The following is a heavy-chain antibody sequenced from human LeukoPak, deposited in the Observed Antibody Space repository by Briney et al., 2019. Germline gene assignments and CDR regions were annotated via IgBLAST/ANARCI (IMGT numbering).Heavy chain of an antibody. CDR3: AREDGPGSYYNGAFDI. J-gene: IGHJ3*02. V-gene: IGHV1-46*01. CDR1: GYTFTSYY. D-gene: IGHD3-10*01. CDR2: ISPSGGST. Sequence: ASVKVSCKASGYTFTSYYMHWVRQAPGQGLEWMGIISPSGGSTSYAQKFQGRVTMTRDMSTSTVYMELSSLRSEDTAVYYCAREDGPGSYYNGAFDIWGQGTMVTVSS.